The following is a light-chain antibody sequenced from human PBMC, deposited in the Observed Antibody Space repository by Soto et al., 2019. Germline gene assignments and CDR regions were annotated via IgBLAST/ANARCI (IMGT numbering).Light chain of an antibody. Sequence: QSVLTQPPSVSAAPGQTVTISCSGSSSNIGNNYVSWYQQLPGKAPKLLIYENNKRPSGIPDRFSGSKSGTSATLGITGLQTGDEADYYCGTWDSSLSAKVFGGGTKLTVL. CDR2: ENN. CDR3: GTWDSSLSAKV. CDR1: SSNIGNNY. V-gene: IGLV1-51*02. J-gene: IGLJ3*02.